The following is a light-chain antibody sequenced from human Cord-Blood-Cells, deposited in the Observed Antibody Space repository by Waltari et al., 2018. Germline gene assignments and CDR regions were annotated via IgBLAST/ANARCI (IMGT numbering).Light chain of an antibody. J-gene: IGKJ2*01. CDR2: GAS. CDR3: QQYNNWPPYT. Sequence: EIVMTQSPATLSVSPGERATLSGRASQSVSSNLAWYQKKPVQAPRRLIYGASTRATGIPARFSGSGSGTEFTLTISSLQSEDFAVYYCQQYNNWPPYTFGQGTKLEIK. CDR1: QSVSSN. V-gene: IGKV3-15*01.